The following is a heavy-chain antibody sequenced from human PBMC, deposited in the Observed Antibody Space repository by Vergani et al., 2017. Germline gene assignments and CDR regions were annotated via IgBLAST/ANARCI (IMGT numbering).Heavy chain of an antibody. Sequence: QITLKESGPTLVKPTQTLTLTCTFSGFSLSTSVVGVGWIRQPPGKALWWLALIYWNDDKRYSPSLKSRLTITKDTSKNQVILTMTNMDPVDTATYYYARLITIFGVVIKAVDYWGQGTLVTVSS. V-gene: IGHV2-5*01. CDR1: GFSLSTSVVG. CDR3: ARLITIFGVVIKAVDY. J-gene: IGHJ4*02. CDR2: IYWNDDK. D-gene: IGHD3-3*01.